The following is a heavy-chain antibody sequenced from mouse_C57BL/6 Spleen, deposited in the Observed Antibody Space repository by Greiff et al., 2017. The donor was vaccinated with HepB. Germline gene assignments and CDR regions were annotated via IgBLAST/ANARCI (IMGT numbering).Heavy chain of an antibody. V-gene: IGHV1-61*01. D-gene: IGHD2-4*01. J-gene: IGHJ4*01. Sequence: QVQLQQPGAELVRPGSSVKLSCKASGYTFTSYWMDWVKQRPGQGLEWIGNIYPSDSETHYNQKFKDKATLTVDKSSSTAYMQLSSLTSEDSAVYYCARASMITAFMDYWGQGTSVTVSS. CDR1: GYTFTSYW. CDR2: IYPSDSET. CDR3: ARASMITAFMDY.